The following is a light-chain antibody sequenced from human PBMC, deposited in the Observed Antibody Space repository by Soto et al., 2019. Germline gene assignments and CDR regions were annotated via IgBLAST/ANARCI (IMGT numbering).Light chain of an antibody. V-gene: IGLV2-8*01. CDR1: SNDVGGYNY. Sequence: QSVLTQRPSASGSPGQSVTISCTGTSNDVGGYNYVSWYRQHPGKAPKLMIYEVSKRPSGVPDRFSGSKSGNTASLTVSGLQAEDEADYYCSSFAGSNILYVFGSGTKVTVL. CDR3: SSFAGSNILYV. J-gene: IGLJ1*01. CDR2: EVS.